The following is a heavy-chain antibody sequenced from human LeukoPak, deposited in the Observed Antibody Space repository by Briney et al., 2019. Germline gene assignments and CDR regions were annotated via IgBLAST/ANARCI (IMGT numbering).Heavy chain of an antibody. V-gene: IGHV3-9*03. CDR3: VKARRDGYNSWGIFDY. CDR2: ISWKSGTI. J-gene: IGHJ4*02. D-gene: IGHD5-24*01. Sequence: GGSLRLSCAASGFTLSSYNMNWVRQAPGKGLEWVSGISWKSGTIGYADSVKGRFTISRDNAKNSLYLQMNSLRVEDMALYYCVKARRDGYNSWGIFDYWGQGTLVTVSS. CDR1: GFTLSSYN.